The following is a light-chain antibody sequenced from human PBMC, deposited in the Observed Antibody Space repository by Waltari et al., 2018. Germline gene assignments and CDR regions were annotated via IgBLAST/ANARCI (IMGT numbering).Light chain of an antibody. Sequence: QSALTQPPSASGSPGQSVTISCTGTSSDVGGYNYVSWYQQHPGKAPKRMIFEVSKRPSGVPGRFSGYKSGNTASLTVSGLQAEDEAHYYCSSYAGSNNFVVFGGGTKLTVL. CDR1: SSDVGGYNY. V-gene: IGLV2-8*01. CDR2: EVS. CDR3: SSYAGSNNFVV. J-gene: IGLJ2*01.